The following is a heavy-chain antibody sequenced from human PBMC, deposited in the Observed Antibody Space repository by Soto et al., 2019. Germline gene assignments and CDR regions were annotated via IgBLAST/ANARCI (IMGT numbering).Heavy chain of an antibody. CDR2: IYYSGST. CDR1: GGSISSSSYY. J-gene: IGHJ3*02. Sequence: SETLSLTCTVSGGSISSSSYYWGWIRQPPGKGLEWIGSIYYSGSTYYNPSLKSRVTISVDTSKNQFSLKLSSVTAADTAVYYCARLWVVWNYGTATDAFDIWGQGTMVTVSS. V-gene: IGHV4-39*01. CDR3: ARLWVVWNYGTATDAFDI. D-gene: IGHD1-7*01.